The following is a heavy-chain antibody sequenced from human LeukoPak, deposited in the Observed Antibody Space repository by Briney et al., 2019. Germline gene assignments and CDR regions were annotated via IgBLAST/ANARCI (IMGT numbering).Heavy chain of an antibody. J-gene: IGHJ5*02. CDR1: GGSISSYY. D-gene: IGHD6-19*01. CDR3: ARVTVAGVEGFDP. CDR2: IYYSGST. V-gene: IGHV4-59*12. Sequence: SETLSLTCTVSGGSISSYYWSWIRQPPGKGLEWIGYIYYSGSTNYNPSLKSRVTISVDTSKNQFSLKLSSVTAADTAVYYCARVTVAGVEGFDPWGQGTLVTVSS.